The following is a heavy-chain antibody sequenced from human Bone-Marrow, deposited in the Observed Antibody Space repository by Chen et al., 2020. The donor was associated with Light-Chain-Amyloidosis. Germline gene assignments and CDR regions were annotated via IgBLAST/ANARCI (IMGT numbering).Heavy chain of an antibody. V-gene: IGHV3-23*04. CDR2: CSGNGDNR. CDR3: AKDGNYAAYGWFDS. Sequence: EVQLAESGGGLVQPGGSLRLSCSASGFLFRSYAMSWVRQAPGKGLEWVAVCSGNGDNRYYADSVKGRFTISRDNSRNEVFLQMNSLRADDTAVYFCAKDGNYAAYGWFDSWGQGTLVTVSS. D-gene: IGHD3-10*01. CDR1: GFLFRSYA. J-gene: IGHJ5*01.